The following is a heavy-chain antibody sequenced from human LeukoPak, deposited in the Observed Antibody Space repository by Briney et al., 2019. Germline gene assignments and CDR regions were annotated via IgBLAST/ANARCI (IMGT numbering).Heavy chain of an antibody. D-gene: IGHD2-21*02. J-gene: IGHJ3*02. CDR2: IYYSGST. CDR1: GGSISSSSYY. Sequence: PSETLSLTCTVSGGSISSSSYYWGWIRQPPGKGLEWIGSIYYSGSTYCNPSLKSRVTISVDTSKNQFSLKLSSVTAADTAVYYCARGLHDLRRGAFDIWGQGTMVTVSS. CDR3: ARGLHDLRRGAFDI. V-gene: IGHV4-39*07.